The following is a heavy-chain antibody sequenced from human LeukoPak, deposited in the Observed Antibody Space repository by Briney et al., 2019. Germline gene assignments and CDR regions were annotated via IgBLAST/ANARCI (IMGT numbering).Heavy chain of an antibody. J-gene: IGHJ4*02. Sequence: SGGSLRLSCAASGFTFSSYAMSWVRQAPGMGLEWVSAIGGSDGNTYYADSVKGRFTISRDNAKNSLYLQMNSPRAEDTALYYCARDLGMTDGDYVSYFDYWGQGTLVTVSS. CDR2: IGGSDGNT. CDR1: GFTFSSYA. CDR3: ARDLGMTDGDYVSYFDY. D-gene: IGHD4-17*01. V-gene: IGHV3-23*01.